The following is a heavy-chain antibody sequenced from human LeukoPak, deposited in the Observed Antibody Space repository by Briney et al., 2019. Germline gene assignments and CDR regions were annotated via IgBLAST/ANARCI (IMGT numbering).Heavy chain of an antibody. D-gene: IGHD2-21*02. V-gene: IGHV3-48*02. CDR1: GFTFSSYS. J-gene: IGHJ3*02. CDR3: ARENIVVVTAIRNAFDI. Sequence: GGSLRLSCAASGFTFSSYSMNWVRQAPGKGLEWVSYISSGSSTIYYADSVKGRFTFSRDNAKNSLCLQMNSLRDEDTAVYYCARENIVVVTAIRNAFDIWGQGTMVTVSS. CDR2: ISSGSSTI.